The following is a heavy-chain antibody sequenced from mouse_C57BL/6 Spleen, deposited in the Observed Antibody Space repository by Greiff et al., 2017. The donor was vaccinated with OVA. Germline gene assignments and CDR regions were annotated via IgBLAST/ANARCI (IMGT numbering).Heavy chain of an antibody. CDR1: GYAFSSSW. CDR2: IYPGDGDT. D-gene: IGHD1-1*01. Sequence: QVQLQQSGPELVKPGASVKISCKASGYAFSSSWMNWVKQRPGKGLEWIGRIYPGDGDTNYNGKFKGKATLTADKSSSTAYMQLSSLTSEDSAVYFCARDNYGSSYEVYYAMDYWRQGTSVTVSS. V-gene: IGHV1-82*01. J-gene: IGHJ4*01. CDR3: ARDNYGSSYEVYYAMDY.